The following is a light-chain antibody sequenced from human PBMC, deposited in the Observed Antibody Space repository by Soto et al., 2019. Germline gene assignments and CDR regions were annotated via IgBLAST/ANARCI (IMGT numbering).Light chain of an antibody. J-gene: IGKJ1*01. V-gene: IGKV1-5*03. CDR1: QTISSW. Sequence: DIQMTQSPSTLSASVGDRVTITCRASQTISSWLAWYQQKPGKAPKVLIYKASSLKSGVPSRFSGSGSGTEFTLTISSLQPDDSATYYCQHYNSYSETFGQGTKVDIK. CDR2: KAS. CDR3: QHYNSYSET.